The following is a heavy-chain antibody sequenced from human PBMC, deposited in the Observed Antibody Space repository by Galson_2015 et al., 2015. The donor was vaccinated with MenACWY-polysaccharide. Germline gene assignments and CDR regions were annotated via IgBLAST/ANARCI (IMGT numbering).Heavy chain of an antibody. CDR1: GFTFSSYS. D-gene: IGHD1-7*01. Sequence: SLRLSCAASGFTFSSYSMSWVRQAPGKGLEWVSSISSSSSYIYYADSVKGRFTISRDNAKNSLYLQMNSLRAEDTAVYYCARDSPPWYNWNYNFGWFDPWGQGTLVTVSS. CDR3: ARDSPPWYNWNYNFGWFDP. J-gene: IGHJ5*02. V-gene: IGHV3-21*01. CDR2: ISSSSSYI.